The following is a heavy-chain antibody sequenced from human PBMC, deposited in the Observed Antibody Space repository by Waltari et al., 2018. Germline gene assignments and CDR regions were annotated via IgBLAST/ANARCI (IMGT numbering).Heavy chain of an antibody. J-gene: IGHJ4*02. CDR1: GGSISSYY. Sequence: QVQLQESGPGLVKPSETLSLTCTVSGGSISSYYWSWIRQPAGKGLEWIGRIYTSGSTNYNPSLKSRVTMSVDTSKNQFSLKLSSVTAADTAVYYCARENPYYDILTGYGATDYWGKGTLVTVSS. V-gene: IGHV4-4*07. CDR2: IYTSGST. D-gene: IGHD3-9*01. CDR3: ARENPYYDILTGYGATDY.